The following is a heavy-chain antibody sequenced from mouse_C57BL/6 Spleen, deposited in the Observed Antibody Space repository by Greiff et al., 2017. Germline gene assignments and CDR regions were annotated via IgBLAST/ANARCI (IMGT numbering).Heavy chain of an antibody. D-gene: IGHD1-1*01. CDR3: ASDYYGSSFPFDD. V-gene: IGHV1-78*01. Sequence: QVQLQQSDAELVKPGASVKISCKVSGYTFTDHTIHWMKQRPEQGLEWIGYIYPRDGSTKYNEKFKGKATLTADKSSSTAYMQLNSLTSEDSAGYFCASDYYGSSFPFDDWGQGTTLTVSS. CDR2: IYPRDGST. CDR1: GYTFTDHT. J-gene: IGHJ2*01.